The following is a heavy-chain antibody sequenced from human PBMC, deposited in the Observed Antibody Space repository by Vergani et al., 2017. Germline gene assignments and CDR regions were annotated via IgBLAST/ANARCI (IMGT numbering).Heavy chain of an antibody. V-gene: IGHV4-31*03. Sequence: QVQLQESGPGLVKPSQTLALTCTVSGGSISSGGYYWSWIRQHPGKGLEWIGYIYYSGSTYYNPSLKSRVTISVDTSKNQFSLKLSSVTAADTAVYYCARGYCXSTSCYPYYYYMDVWGKGTTVTVSS. CDR3: ARGYCXSTSCYPYYYYMDV. J-gene: IGHJ6*03. CDR2: IYYSGST. D-gene: IGHD2-2*01. CDR1: GGSISSGGYY.